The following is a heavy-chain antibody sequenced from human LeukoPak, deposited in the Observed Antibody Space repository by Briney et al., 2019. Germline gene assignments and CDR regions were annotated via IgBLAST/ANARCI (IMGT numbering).Heavy chain of an antibody. V-gene: IGHV3-30*18. CDR3: AKEAGYP. CDR2: ISYDGSNK. Sequence: PGGSLRLSCAASGFTFSSYGMHWVRQAPGKGLEWVAVISYDGSNKYYADSVKGRFTISRDNSKNTLYLQMNSLRAEDTAVYYCAKEAGYPWGQGTLVTVSS. D-gene: IGHD2-15*01. J-gene: IGHJ5*02. CDR1: GFTFSSYG.